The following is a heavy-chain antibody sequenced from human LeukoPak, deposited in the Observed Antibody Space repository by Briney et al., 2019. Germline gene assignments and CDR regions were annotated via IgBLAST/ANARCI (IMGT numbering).Heavy chain of an antibody. J-gene: IGHJ6*03. CDR3: AREGVDVLLWFGELSPPYYMDV. CDR1: GFTVSSNS. D-gene: IGHD3-10*01. Sequence: GGSLRLSCAASGFTVSSNSMTWVRQAPGKGLEWVSGINWNGGSTGYADPVKGRFTISRDNAKNFLYLQMNSLRAEDTALYHCAREGVDVLLWFGELSPPYYMDVWGKGTTVTVSS. V-gene: IGHV3-20*01. CDR2: INWNGGST.